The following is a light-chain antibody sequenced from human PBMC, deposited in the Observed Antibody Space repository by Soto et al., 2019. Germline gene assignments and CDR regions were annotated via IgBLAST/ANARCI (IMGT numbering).Light chain of an antibody. CDR2: LNSDCSH. V-gene: IGLV4-69*01. J-gene: IGLJ3*02. Sequence: QLVLTQSHSASAALGASVKLTCTLSRGHSSYAIAGHQQQPEKGHRYLMKLNSDCSHSKGDGIPDRFSGSSSGAERYLTISSLQAEDEADYYCRTWGTGLLVFGGGTKLTVL. CDR3: RTWGTGLLV. CDR1: RGHSSYA.